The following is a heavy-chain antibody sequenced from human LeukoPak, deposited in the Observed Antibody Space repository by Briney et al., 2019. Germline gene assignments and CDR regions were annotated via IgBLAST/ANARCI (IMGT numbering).Heavy chain of an antibody. V-gene: IGHV1-2*02. CDR1: GYTFTAYY. Sequence: EASVKVSCKASGYTFTAYYVHWVRQAPGQGLEWMGWSNPNSGGTNYAQTFQGRVTLTRDTSISTAYMELSRLSSDGTAVYYCAREISVAGTMIASWGQGNPVTVSS. J-gene: IGHJ4*02. CDR3: AREISVAGTMIAS. D-gene: IGHD6-19*01. CDR2: SNPNSGGT.